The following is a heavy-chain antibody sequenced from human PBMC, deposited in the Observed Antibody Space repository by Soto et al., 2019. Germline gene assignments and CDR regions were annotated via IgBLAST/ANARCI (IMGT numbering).Heavy chain of an antibody. V-gene: IGHV4-39*01. CDR1: GDSVTISDYY. Sequence: QLQLQESGPGLVKPSETLSLTCTVSGDSVTISDYYWGWIRQPPGKGLEWIGSIHYSGSTYYNPSLKIRVTISGDTSKKHFSLKLTSVTAADAAVYYCAAHDSGGYYAEYWGQGTLVTVSA. CDR2: IHYSGST. D-gene: IGHD3-22*01. CDR3: AAHDSGGYYAEY. J-gene: IGHJ4*02.